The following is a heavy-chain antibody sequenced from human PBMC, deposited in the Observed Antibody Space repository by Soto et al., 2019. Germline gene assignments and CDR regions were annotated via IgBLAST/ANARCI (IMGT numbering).Heavy chain of an antibody. Sequence: EVQLLESGGGLVQPGGSLRLSCAASGFTFSSYAMSWVRQAPGKGLEWVSAISGSGGSTYYADSVKGRFTISRDNSKNTLYLQMNSLRAEDTAVYYCAKDRRYSSGWYGGRDQGGYFDYWGQGTLATVSS. J-gene: IGHJ4*02. CDR1: GFTFSSYA. D-gene: IGHD6-19*01. CDR2: ISGSGGST. V-gene: IGHV3-23*01. CDR3: AKDRRYSSGWYGGRDQGGYFDY.